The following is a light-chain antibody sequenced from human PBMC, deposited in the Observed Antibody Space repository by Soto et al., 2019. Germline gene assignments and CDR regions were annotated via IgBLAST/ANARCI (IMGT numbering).Light chain of an antibody. V-gene: IGKV3-20*01. Sequence: EIVLTQSPGTLSLSPGERATLSCRASQSVSSSYLAWYQQKPGQAPRLLIYGASSRATGIPDRFSGSGSGKDFPLTISRLEPEDFAVYYCQQYGSSPPIVTFGPGTKVDIK. J-gene: IGKJ3*01. CDR2: GAS. CDR1: QSVSSSY. CDR3: QQYGSSPPIVT.